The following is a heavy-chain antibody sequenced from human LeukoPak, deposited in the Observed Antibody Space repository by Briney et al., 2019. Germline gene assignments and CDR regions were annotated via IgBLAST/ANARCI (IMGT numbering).Heavy chain of an antibody. CDR1: GYSISSGYY. D-gene: IGHD2-2*01. Sequence: SETLSLTCTVSGYSISSGYYWGWIRQSPGKGLEWIGNIYHSGSTYYNPSLKSRVTISVDTSKNQFSLKLSSVTAADTAVYYCAGEKNCSTTSCPFDYWGQGTLVTVSS. CDR3: AGEKNCSTTSCPFDY. V-gene: IGHV4-38-2*02. CDR2: IYHSGST. J-gene: IGHJ4*02.